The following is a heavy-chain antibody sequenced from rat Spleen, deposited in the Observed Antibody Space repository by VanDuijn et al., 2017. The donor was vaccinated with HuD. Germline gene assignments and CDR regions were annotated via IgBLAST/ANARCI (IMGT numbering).Heavy chain of an antibody. D-gene: IGHD1-2*01. V-gene: IGHV2-63*01. CDR2: MWYDGDT. Sequence: QVQLKESGPGLVQPSQTLSLTCTVSGFSLTGNNVHWVRQPSGKGPEWMGRMWYDGDTAYNSALKSRLSISRDTSKNQVFLKMNSLQTDDTGTYYCTRDALTWYSSYILPFDYWGQGVMVTVSS. CDR1: GFSLTGNN. CDR3: TRDALTWYSSYILPFDY. J-gene: IGHJ2*01.